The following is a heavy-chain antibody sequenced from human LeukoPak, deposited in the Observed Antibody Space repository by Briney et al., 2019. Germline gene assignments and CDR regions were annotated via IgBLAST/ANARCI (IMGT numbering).Heavy chain of an antibody. CDR2: IYYSGST. D-gene: IGHD3-3*01. CDR1: GGSISSYY. V-gene: IGHV4-59*01. CDR3: ARDSPFYRYYFDY. Sequence: SETLSLTCTVSGGSISSYYWSWIRQPPGKGLERIGYIYYSGSTNYNPSLKSRVTISVDTSKNQFSLKLSSVTAADTAVYYCARDSPFYRYYFDYWGQGTLVTVSS. J-gene: IGHJ4*02.